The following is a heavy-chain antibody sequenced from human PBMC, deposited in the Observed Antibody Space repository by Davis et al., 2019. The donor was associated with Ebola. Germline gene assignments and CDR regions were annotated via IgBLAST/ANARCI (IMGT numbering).Heavy chain of an antibody. CDR3: ARGKGRPYYDFWSGYLPFDP. J-gene: IGHJ5*02. Sequence: PGGSLRLSCAASGFTFSSYSMNWVRQAPGKGLEWVSYISSSSSTIYYADSVKGRFTISRDNAKNSLYLQMNSLRAEDTAVYYCARGKGRPYYDFWSGYLPFDPWGQGTLVTVSS. CDR2: ISSSSSTI. D-gene: IGHD3-3*01. V-gene: IGHV3-48*01. CDR1: GFTFSSYS.